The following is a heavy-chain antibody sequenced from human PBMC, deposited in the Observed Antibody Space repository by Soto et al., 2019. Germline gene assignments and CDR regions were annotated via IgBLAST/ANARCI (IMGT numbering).Heavy chain of an antibody. Sequence: LRLSCAASGFAFRSFTMNWVRQAPGKGLEWVSTISSNSAYIYYTDALRGRFTISRDNAKNSLHLQMNSLRAEDTAVYYCTRDASRDSSARGWFDPWGPGTLVTVSS. CDR1: GFAFRSFT. CDR2: ISSNSAYI. J-gene: IGHJ5*02. D-gene: IGHD6-13*01. V-gene: IGHV3-21*01. CDR3: TRDASRDSSARGWFDP.